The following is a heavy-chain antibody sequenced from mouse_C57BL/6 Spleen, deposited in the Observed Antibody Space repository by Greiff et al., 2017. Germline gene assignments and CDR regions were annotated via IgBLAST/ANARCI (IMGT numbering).Heavy chain of an antibody. CDR2: ISSGSSTI. D-gene: IGHD2-4*01. CDR1: GFTFSDYG. V-gene: IGHV5-17*01. CDR3: ARGYDYDDGGYYFDY. Sequence: EVKLVESGGGLVKPGGSLKLSCAASGFTFSDYGMHWVRQAPEQGLEWVAYISSGSSTIYYADTVKGRFTISRDNAKNTLFLQMTSLRSEDTAMYYCARGYDYDDGGYYFDYWGQGTTLTVSS. J-gene: IGHJ2*01.